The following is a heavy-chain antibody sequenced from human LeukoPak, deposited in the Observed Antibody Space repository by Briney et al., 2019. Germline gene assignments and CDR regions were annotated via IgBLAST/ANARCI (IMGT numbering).Heavy chain of an antibody. D-gene: IGHD2/OR15-2a*01. V-gene: IGHV4-59*08. CDR1: GASISSYC. CDR2: ICHSGST. CDR3: ARLTFPQGVY. Sequence: PSETLSLTCTVSGASISSYCWSWIRQSPGKGLEWIGHICHSGSTNNNPSLKSRVTISVDTSKNQFSLKLSSVTAADTAVYYCARLTFPQGVYWGQGTLVTVSS. J-gene: IGHJ4*02.